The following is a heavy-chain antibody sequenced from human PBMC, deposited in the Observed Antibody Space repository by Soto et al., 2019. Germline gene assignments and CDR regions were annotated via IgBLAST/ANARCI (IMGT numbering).Heavy chain of an antibody. J-gene: IGHJ4*02. Sequence: PSETLSLTCTVSGGSITTSIFYWGWIRQPPGKGLEWIGNINYSGGSHYNPSLRSRLTISVDTSKNQFSLKLSSVTAADTAVYYCARGKAIFGVFHPIFDYWGQGTLVTVSS. D-gene: IGHD3-3*01. CDR3: ARGKAIFGVFHPIFDY. CDR1: GGSITTSIFY. CDR2: INYSGGS. V-gene: IGHV4-39*01.